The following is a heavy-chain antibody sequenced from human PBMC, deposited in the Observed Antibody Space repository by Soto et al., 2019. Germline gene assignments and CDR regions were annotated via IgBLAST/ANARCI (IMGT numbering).Heavy chain of an antibody. CDR2: ISSSGGTI. D-gene: IGHD1-26*01. V-gene: IGHV3-48*01. Sequence: EVQLVESGGGLVQPGGSLRLSCAASGFTFSTYAMNWVRQAPGKGLEWVAYISSSGGTIYYADSVKGRFTISRDNAKDSLSLQMNSLRVEDAGVYYCASLVGALPFDYLGRGTLVTVSS. J-gene: IGHJ4*02. CDR3: ASLVGALPFDY. CDR1: GFTFSTYA.